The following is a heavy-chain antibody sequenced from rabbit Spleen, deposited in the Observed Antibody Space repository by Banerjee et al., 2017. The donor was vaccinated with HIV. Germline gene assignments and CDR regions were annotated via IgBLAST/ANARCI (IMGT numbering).Heavy chain of an antibody. CDR2: IYAGSSGTT. D-gene: IGHD4-1*01. CDR1: GFSFSSSYY. J-gene: IGHJ4*01. Sequence: QSLEESGGGLVQPEGSPTLTCTASGFSFSSSYYMCWVRQAPGKGLEWIACIYAGSSGTTYYASWAKGRFTISKTSSTTVTLQMTSLTAADTATYFCAADTSGWGYFNLWGPGTLVTVS. V-gene: IGHV1S40*01. CDR3: AADTSGWGYFNL.